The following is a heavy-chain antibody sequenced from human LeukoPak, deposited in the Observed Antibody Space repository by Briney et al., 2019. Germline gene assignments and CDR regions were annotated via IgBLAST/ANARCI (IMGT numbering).Heavy chain of an antibody. D-gene: IGHD6-13*01. CDR1: GGSISSSSYY. Sequence: SETLYLTCTVSGGSISSSSYYWGWIRQPPGNGLEWIGSIYYSGSTYYNPSLKSRVTISVDTSKNQFSLKLSSVTAADTAVYYCAVHIAAAGSQYFQHWGQGTLVTASS. V-gene: IGHV4-39*01. J-gene: IGHJ1*01. CDR3: AVHIAAAGSQYFQH. CDR2: IYYSGST.